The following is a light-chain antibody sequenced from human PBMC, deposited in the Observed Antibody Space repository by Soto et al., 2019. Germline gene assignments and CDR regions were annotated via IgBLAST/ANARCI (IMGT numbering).Light chain of an antibody. CDR1: QGIKND. CDR3: LQDYNYPYT. J-gene: IGKJ2*01. V-gene: IGKV1-6*01. Sequence: AIQMTQSPSSLSASVGDRVTITCRASQGIKNDVAWYQQKPGKAPKLLIHVASSLQTGVPSRFSGSGSGTDFTLTISSLQPEDFATYYCLQDYNYPYTFGQGTKLEIK. CDR2: VAS.